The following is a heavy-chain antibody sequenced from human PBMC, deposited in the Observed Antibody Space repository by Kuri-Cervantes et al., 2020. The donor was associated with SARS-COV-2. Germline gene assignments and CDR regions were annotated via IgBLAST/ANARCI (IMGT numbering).Heavy chain of an antibody. CDR3: ARLGKNCTNGICNTYHYYYMDV. V-gene: IGHV1-2*04. CDR2: INPNSGGT. CDR1: GYTFTGYY. D-gene: IGHD2-8*01. J-gene: IGHJ6*03. Sequence: ASVKVSCKASGYTFTGYYMHWVRQAPGQGLEWMGWINPNSGGTNYAQKFQGWVTMTRDTSISTVYMELSRLRSDDTAVYYCARLGKNCTNGICNTYHYYYMDVWGKGTMVTVSS.